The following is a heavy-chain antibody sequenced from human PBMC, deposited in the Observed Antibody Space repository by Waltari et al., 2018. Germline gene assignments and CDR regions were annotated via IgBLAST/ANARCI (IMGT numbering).Heavy chain of an antibody. D-gene: IGHD6-13*01. J-gene: IGHJ5*02. Sequence: QVQLQESGPGLVKPSETLSPTCAVSGYSISSGYYWGWTRQPPGKGLEWIGSIYHSGSTYYNPSLKSRVTISVDTSKNQFSLKLSSVTAADTAVYYCARHAAAAPWFDPWGQGTLVTVSS. CDR3: ARHAAAAPWFDP. CDR2: IYHSGST. CDR1: GYSISSGYY. V-gene: IGHV4-38-2*01.